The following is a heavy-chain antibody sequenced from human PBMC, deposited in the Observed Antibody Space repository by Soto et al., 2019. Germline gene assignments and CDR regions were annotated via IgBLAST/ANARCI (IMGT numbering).Heavy chain of an antibody. Sequence: PGGSLRLSCAGSGFIFGHYAMTWVRQAPGKGLEWISAISGRGDSTYYADAVKGRLTISRDNYKNTLYLQMNSMRFDDTAGYYCAKALDGIDDYYYDMGVWGKGTTVTVSS. CDR2: ISGRGDST. V-gene: IGHV3-23*01. D-gene: IGHD1-1*01. CDR1: GFIFGHYA. CDR3: AKALDGIDDYYYDMGV. J-gene: IGHJ6*04.